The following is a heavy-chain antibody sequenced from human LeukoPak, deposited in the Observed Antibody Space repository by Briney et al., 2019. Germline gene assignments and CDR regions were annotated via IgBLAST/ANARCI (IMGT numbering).Heavy chain of an antibody. CDR3: ARDGGVAPHNWFDP. CDR1: GVSISTSRYY. CDR2: IYYTGPT. J-gene: IGHJ5*02. V-gene: IGHV4-39*07. Sequence: SETLSLTCTVSGVSISTSRYYWGWIRQPPGKGLEWIGNIYYTGPTYYNASLESRVTISLDTSKNQFSLKLSSVTAADTAVYYCARDGGVAPHNWFDPWGQGTLVTVSS. D-gene: IGHD2-8*02.